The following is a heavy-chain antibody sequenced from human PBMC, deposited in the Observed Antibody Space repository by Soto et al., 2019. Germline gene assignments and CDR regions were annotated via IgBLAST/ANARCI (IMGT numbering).Heavy chain of an antibody. Sequence: SETLSLTCAVYGGSFRGYYCSWLRQPPGKGLEWIGEINHSGSPNYNPSLKSRVTISVDTSKNQFSLKMTSVTAADTAVYYCATANWSHHYFDPWGQGTLVTVSS. J-gene: IGHJ5*02. V-gene: IGHV4-34*01. D-gene: IGHD1-1*01. CDR1: GGSFRGYY. CDR3: ATANWSHHYFDP. CDR2: INHSGSP.